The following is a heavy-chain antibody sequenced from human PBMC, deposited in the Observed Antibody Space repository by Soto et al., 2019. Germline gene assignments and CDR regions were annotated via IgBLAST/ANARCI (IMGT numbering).Heavy chain of an antibody. J-gene: IGHJ4*02. V-gene: IGHV3-21*01. CDR2: ISSSSSYI. Sequence: EVQLVESGGGLVKPGGSLRLSCAASGFTFINYMMNWVRQAPGKGLEWVSSISSSSSYIYYADSVKGRFTISRDNAKKSLYLQMNSLRAEDTAVYYCVRDYSNDASEDWGQGTLVTVSS. D-gene: IGHD4-4*01. CDR3: VRDYSNDASED. CDR1: GFTFINYM.